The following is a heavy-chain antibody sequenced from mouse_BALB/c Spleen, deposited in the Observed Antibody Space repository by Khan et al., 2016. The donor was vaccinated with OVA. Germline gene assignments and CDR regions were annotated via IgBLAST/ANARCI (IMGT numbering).Heavy chain of an antibody. J-gene: IGHJ3*01. Sequence: EVQGVESGGDLVKPGGSLKLSCAVSGFTFSTYGMSWVRQTPDKRLEWVATISTGGSYTYYPDSVKGRFTISRDNAKNTLYLQMSSLKSEDTAMFYCARLAYYYDSEGFAYWGQGTLVTVSA. V-gene: IGHV5-6*01. CDR2: ISTGGSYT. D-gene: IGHD1-1*01. CDR1: GFTFSTYG. CDR3: ARLAYYYDSEGFAY.